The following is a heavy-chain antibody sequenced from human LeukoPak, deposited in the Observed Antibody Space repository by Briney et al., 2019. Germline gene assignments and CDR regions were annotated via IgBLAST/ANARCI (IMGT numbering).Heavy chain of an antibody. CDR2: ISGSGGST. CDR1: GFTFSSYA. D-gene: IGHD3-16*01. V-gene: IGHV3-23*01. Sequence: GGSLRLSCAASGFTFSSYAMSWVRQAPGKGLEWVSTISGSGGSTYYAGSVKGRFTISRDNSKNTLYLQMNSLRAEDTAVYYCAKDMGGRWDYFDYWGQGTLVTVSS. CDR3: AKDMGGRWDYFDY. J-gene: IGHJ4*02.